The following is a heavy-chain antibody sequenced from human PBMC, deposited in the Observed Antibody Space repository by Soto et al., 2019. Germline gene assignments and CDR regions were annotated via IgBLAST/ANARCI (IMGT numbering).Heavy chain of an antibody. V-gene: IGHV3-23*01. CDR2: INGRASAT. J-gene: IGHJ1*01. Sequence: VRLLESGGGLVEPGGAPGLSCGSSGFHFSRRFLGWVRQASREGLEDVSGINGRASATFYADSVKGRFTISRDNSNNTLFLQMNSLRVEDTAIYYCTKDERCNGTICYPGDWGHGTLVTVSS. CDR3: TKDERCNGTICYPGD. D-gene: IGHD2-15*01. CDR1: GFHFSRRF.